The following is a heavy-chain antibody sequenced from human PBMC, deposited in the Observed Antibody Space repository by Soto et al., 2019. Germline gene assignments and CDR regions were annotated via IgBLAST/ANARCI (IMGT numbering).Heavy chain of an antibody. J-gene: IGHJ6*04. D-gene: IGHD2-15*01. CDR3: ARVLRQILGFVGGGPYRYGMAF. V-gene: IGHV6-1*01. CDR1: GDSVSSNSAA. CDR2: TYYRSKWYN. Sequence: PSQTLSLTCAISGDSVSSNSAAWNWIRQSPSRGLEWLGRTYYRSKWYNDYAVSVKSRITINPDTSKNQFSLQLNSVTPADTAVYYCARVLRQILGFVGGGPYRYGMAFWAKGTSVPGSS.